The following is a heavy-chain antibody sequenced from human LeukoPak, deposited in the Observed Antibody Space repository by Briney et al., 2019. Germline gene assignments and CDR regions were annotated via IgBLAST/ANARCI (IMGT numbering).Heavy chain of an antibody. Sequence: PGGSLRLSCAASGFTFSSYAMSWVRQAPGKGLEWVSAISGSGGSTYYADSVKGRFTISRDNSRNTLYLQMNSLRAEDTAVYYCARRSKSSAIWYYFDCWGQGTLVTVSS. V-gene: IGHV3-23*01. CDR2: ISGSGGST. D-gene: IGHD6-25*01. J-gene: IGHJ4*02. CDR1: GFTFSSYA. CDR3: ARRSKSSAIWYYFDC.